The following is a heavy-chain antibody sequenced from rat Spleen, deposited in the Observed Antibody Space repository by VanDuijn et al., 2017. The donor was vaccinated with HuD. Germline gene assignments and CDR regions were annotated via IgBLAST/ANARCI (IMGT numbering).Heavy chain of an antibody. CDR1: GFSLTSNS. V-gene: IGHV2-6*01. CDR3: TRGTTTGDWFAY. Sequence: QVQLKESGPGLVQPSQTLSLTCTVSGFSLTSNSVSWVRQPPGKGLEWIAAVSSGGNTYYDSNLKSRLSISRDTSKSQVFLKMNSLQTDDTGTYCCTRGTTTGDWFAYWGQGTLVTVSS. CDR2: VSSGGNT. J-gene: IGHJ3*01. D-gene: IGHD5-1*01.